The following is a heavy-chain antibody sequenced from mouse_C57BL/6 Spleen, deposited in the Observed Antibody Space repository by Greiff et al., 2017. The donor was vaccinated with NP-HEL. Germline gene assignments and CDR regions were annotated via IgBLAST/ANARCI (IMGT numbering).Heavy chain of an antibody. CDR3: TTRQLRLRGYCDY. V-gene: IGHV1-15*01. CDR2: IDPETGGT. J-gene: IGHJ2*01. CDR1: GYTFTDYE. D-gene: IGHD3-2*02. Sequence: LQESGAELVRPGASVTLSCKASGYTFTDYEMHWVKQTPVHGLEWIGAIDPETGGTAYNQKFKGKAILTADKSSSTAYMELRSLTSEDSAVYYCTTRQLRLRGYCDYWGQGTTLTVSS.